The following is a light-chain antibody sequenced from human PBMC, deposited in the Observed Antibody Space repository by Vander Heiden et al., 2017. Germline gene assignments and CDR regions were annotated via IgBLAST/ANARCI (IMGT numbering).Light chain of an antibody. Sequence: DIQMTQSTFSLSASVGDRVTITCRASQCITNYLAWYQQKPGKVPKLLIYGASTLQSGVPSRFSGSGSGTDFTLTISSLQPEDVATYYCQKYNIAPKTFGGGTKVEIK. V-gene: IGKV1-27*01. CDR3: QKYNIAPKT. J-gene: IGKJ4*01. CDR2: GAS. CDR1: QCITNY.